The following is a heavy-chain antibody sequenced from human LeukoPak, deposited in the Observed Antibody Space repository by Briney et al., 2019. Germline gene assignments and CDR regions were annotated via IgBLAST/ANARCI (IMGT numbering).Heavy chain of an antibody. Sequence: PGRSLRLSCAASGFTFSSYGMHWVRQAPGKGLEWVAVISYDGSNQYYADSVKGRFTISRDNSKNTLYLQMNSLRAEDTAVYYCCSEEVGQQLEYWGQGTLVTVSS. CDR2: ISYDGSNQ. J-gene: IGHJ4*02. CDR3: CSEEVGQQLEY. CDR1: GFTFSSYG. D-gene: IGHD6-13*01. V-gene: IGHV3-30*03.